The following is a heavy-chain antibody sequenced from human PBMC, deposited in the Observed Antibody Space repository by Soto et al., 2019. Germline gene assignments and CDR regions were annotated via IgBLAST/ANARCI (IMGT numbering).Heavy chain of an antibody. CDR1: GYTFTSYA. Sequence: QVQLVQSGAEVKKPGASVKVSCKASGYTFTSYAMHWVRHAPGQRLEWMGWINAGNGNTKYSQKFQGRVTITRDTSASTAYMELSSLRSADTAVYYCARPHFSSSYYFDYRGQGTLVTVS. CDR3: ARPHFSSSYYFDY. CDR2: INAGNGNT. V-gene: IGHV1-3*01. D-gene: IGHD6-13*01. J-gene: IGHJ4*02.